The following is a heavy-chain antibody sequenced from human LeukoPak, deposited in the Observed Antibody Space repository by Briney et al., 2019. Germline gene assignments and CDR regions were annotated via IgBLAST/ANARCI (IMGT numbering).Heavy chain of an antibody. J-gene: IGHJ3*02. Sequence: ASVKVSCKASGYTFTSYYMHWVRQAPGQGLEWMGIINPSGGSTSYAQKFQGRVTMTRDTSTSTVYMELSSLRSEDTAVYYCARDGAYSGSYLDAFDIWGQGTMVTVSS. D-gene: IGHD1-26*01. CDR2: INPSGGST. CDR1: GYTFTSYY. CDR3: ARDGAYSGSYLDAFDI. V-gene: IGHV1-46*01.